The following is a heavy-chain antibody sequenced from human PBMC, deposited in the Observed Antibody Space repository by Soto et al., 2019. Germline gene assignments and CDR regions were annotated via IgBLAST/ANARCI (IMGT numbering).Heavy chain of an antibody. Sequence: EVQLVESGGGLVQPGRSLRLSCAASGFTFDDYDMHWVWQAPGQGLEWVSGISWNSGHIAYVDSVRGRFSISRDNTKNFLYLQMSSLRPEDSALYYCLAVSGPRDLWLFDIWGQGTMVAVSS. CDR1: GFTFDDYD. CDR3: LAVSGPRDLWLFDI. V-gene: IGHV3-9*01. D-gene: IGHD6-19*01. CDR2: ISWNSGHI. J-gene: IGHJ3*02.